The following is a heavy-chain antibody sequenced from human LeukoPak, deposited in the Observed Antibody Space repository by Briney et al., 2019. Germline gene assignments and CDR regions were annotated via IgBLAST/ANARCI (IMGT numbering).Heavy chain of an antibody. CDR2: IYYSGST. V-gene: IGHV4-34*01. Sequence: PSETLSLTCAVYGGSFSGYYWSWIRQPPGKGLEWIGSIYYSGSTYYNPSLKSRVTISVDTSKNQFSLKLSSVTAADTAVYYCARHVGGGSYGIDYWGQGTLVTVSS. J-gene: IGHJ4*02. CDR3: ARHVGGGSYGIDY. D-gene: IGHD1-26*01. CDR1: GGSFSGYY.